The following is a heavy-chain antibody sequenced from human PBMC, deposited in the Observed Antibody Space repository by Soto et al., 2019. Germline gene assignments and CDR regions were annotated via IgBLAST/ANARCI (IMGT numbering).Heavy chain of an antibody. CDR3: ARDRRFGKNWFDP. V-gene: IGHV4-30-4*01. CDR1: GGSISSGDYY. CDR2: IYYSGST. Sequence: SETLSLTCTVSGGSISSGDYYWSWIRQPPGKGLEWIGYIYYSGSTYYNPSLKSRVTISVDTSKNQFSLKLSSVTAADTAVYYCARDRRFGKNWFDPWGRGTLVTVSS. J-gene: IGHJ5*02. D-gene: IGHD3-10*01.